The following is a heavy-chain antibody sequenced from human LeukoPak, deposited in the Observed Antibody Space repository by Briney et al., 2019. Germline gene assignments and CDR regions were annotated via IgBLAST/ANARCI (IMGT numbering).Heavy chain of an antibody. V-gene: IGHV4-59*08. CDR1: GDSVSGYY. Sequence: SETLSLTCIVSGDSVSGYYWNWIRQPPGKGLEWIGYTHHSGNTLYNPSLKSRVTISVDTSKNQFSLKLNSVTAADTAVYYCARQSQYSGYQAPDYWGQGTLVTVSS. CDR3: ARQSQYSGYQAPDY. J-gene: IGHJ4*02. D-gene: IGHD5-12*01. CDR2: THHSGNT.